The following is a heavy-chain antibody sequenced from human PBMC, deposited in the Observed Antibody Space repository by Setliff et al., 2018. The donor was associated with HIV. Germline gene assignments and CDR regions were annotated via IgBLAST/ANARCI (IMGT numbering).Heavy chain of an antibody. D-gene: IGHD5-18*01. J-gene: IGHJ3*02. CDR1: GGSISSGSYY. V-gene: IGHV4-61*02. Sequence: TLSLTCTVSGGSISSGSYYWSWIRQPAGKGLEWIGRIYTSGNTFYDPSLKSRVTISIDMSKNQFSLKLTSVAAADTAVYYCAKRPGYGYPFHIWGQGTMVTVSS. CDR3: AKRPGYGYPFHI. CDR2: IYTSGNT.